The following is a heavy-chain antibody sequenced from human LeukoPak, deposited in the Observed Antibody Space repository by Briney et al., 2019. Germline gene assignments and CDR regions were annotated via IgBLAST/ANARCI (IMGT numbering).Heavy chain of an antibody. Sequence: GGSLRLSCAASGFTFSNHAMSWVRQAPGKGLEWVSAISGSGGSTYYADSVKGRFTISRDNSENTLSLQMSSLRAEDTAVYYCAKLPYSSAWYIGYWGQGTLVTVSS. V-gene: IGHV3-23*01. J-gene: IGHJ4*02. CDR2: ISGSGGST. CDR3: AKLPYSSAWYIGY. CDR1: GFTFSNHA. D-gene: IGHD6-19*01.